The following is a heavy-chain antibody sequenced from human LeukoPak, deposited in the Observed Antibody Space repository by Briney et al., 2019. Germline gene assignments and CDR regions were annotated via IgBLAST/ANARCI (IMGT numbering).Heavy chain of an antibody. CDR3: ANDYYGSGSRFGHYYYGMDV. CDR1: GFTFSSYA. V-gene: IGHV3-23*01. CDR2: ISGSGGST. J-gene: IGHJ6*02. D-gene: IGHD3-10*01. Sequence: GGSLRLSCAASGFTFSSYAVTWVRQAPGKGLEWVSAISGSGGSTYYADSVKGRFTISRDNSKNTLYLQMNSLRAEDTAVYYCANDYYGSGSRFGHYYYGMDVWGQGTTVTVSS.